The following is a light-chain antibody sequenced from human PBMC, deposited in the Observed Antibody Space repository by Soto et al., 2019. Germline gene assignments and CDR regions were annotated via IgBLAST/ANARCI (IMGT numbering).Light chain of an antibody. CDR2: DAS. Sequence: EIVMTQSPATLSLSPGERATLSCRASQTIDNTLAWYQRKPGQAPRLLIYDASTRATGVPARFSGSGSGTDFTLTISSLQSEDFAVYYCQHYNYWTYNFGHGTQVHI. J-gene: IGKJ2*01. CDR3: QHYNYWTYN. V-gene: IGKV3-15*01. CDR1: QTIDNT.